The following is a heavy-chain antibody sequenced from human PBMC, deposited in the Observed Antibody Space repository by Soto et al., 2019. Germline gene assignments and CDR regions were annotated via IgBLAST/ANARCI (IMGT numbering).Heavy chain of an antibody. CDR1: GYTFTSYA. D-gene: IGHD3-16*01. CDR3: AGWGNDYYYYYGMDV. Sequence: QVQLVQSGAEVKKPGASVKVSCKASGYTFTSYAMHWVRQAPGQRLEWMGWINAGNGNTKYSQKFQGRVTITRDTSASTAYMELSSLRSEDTAVYYCAGWGNDYYYYYGMDVWGQGTTVTVSS. CDR2: INAGNGNT. J-gene: IGHJ6*02. V-gene: IGHV1-3*01.